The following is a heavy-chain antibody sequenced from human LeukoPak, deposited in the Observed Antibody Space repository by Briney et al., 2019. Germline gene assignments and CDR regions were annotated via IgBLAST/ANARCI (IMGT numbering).Heavy chain of an antibody. CDR1: GGSFSGYY. J-gene: IGHJ4*02. V-gene: IGHV4-34*01. D-gene: IGHD3-10*01. CDR3: ARHGEYYFDY. CDR2: ISRRGNT. Sequence: SETLSLTCAVYGGSFSGYYWSWIRQPPGKGLEWIGQISRRGNTNYNPSLKSRATTSVDTSKNQLSLKLSTVTAADTALYYCARHGEYYFDYWGQGTLVTVSS.